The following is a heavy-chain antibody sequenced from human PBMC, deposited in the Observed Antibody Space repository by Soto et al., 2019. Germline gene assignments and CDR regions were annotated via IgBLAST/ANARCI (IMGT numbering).Heavy chain of an antibody. V-gene: IGHV1-3*01. CDR1: GYTFTSYA. D-gene: IGHD6-6*01. Sequence: QVQLVQSGAEVKKPGASVKVSCKASGYTFTSYAMHWVRQAPGQRLEWMGWINAGNGNTKYSQKFQGRVTITRDTSASTAYMELSSLRSEDTAVYYCARDLTPYSSSSNGGGDYWGQGTLVTVSS. CDR3: ARDLTPYSSSSNGGGDY. J-gene: IGHJ4*02. CDR2: INAGNGNT.